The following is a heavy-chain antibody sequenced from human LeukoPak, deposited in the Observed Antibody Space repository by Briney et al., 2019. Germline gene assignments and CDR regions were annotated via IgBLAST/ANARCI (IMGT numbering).Heavy chain of an antibody. J-gene: IGHJ4*02. CDR1: GVTLSSYA. Sequence: GGSLRLSCTASGVTLSSYAMSWARQAPGKGLEWVSGISSSGSGGNTYYADSVKGRFTISRDNSKNTLYLQMNSLRAEDTAVYYCAKRPQSLWSGYYGFDYWGQGTLVTVSS. D-gene: IGHD3-3*01. CDR2: ISSSGSGGNT. V-gene: IGHV3-23*01. CDR3: AKRPQSLWSGYYGFDY.